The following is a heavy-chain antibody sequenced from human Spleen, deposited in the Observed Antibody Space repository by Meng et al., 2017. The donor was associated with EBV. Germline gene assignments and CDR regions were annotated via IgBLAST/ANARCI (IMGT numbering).Heavy chain of an antibody. D-gene: IGHD4-17*01. CDR3: ATTYGDDSHYFDY. V-gene: IGHV4-4*02. J-gene: IGHJ4*02. CDR1: GGSISSSKW. CDR2: IHHSGST. Sequence: LQGAVPGLTKPSGTRSLTCGVSGGSISSSKWWSWVRQPPGKGLEWIGEIHHSGSTNFNPSLKSRVTISVDKSKNQFSLKLSSVTAADTAVYYCATTYGDDSHYFDYWGQGTLVTISS.